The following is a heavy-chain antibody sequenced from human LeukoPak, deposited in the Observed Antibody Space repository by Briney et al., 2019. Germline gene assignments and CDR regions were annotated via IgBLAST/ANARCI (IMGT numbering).Heavy chain of an antibody. J-gene: IGHJ4*02. V-gene: IGHV6-1*01. CDR3: ARDRDTAMVYGETFDY. CDR1: GDSVSSNSAA. D-gene: IGHD5-18*01. Sequence: SQTLSLTCAISGDSVSSNSAAWNWIRQSPSRGLEWLGRTYYRSKWYNDYAVSVKSRITINPDTSKNQFSLQLNSVTPEDTAVYYCARDRDTAMVYGETFDYWGQGTLVTVSS. CDR2: TYYRSKWYN.